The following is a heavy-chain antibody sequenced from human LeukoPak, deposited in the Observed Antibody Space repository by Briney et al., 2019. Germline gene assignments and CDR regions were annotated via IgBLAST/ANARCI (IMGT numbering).Heavy chain of an antibody. D-gene: IGHD1-26*01. V-gene: IGHV3-21*01. Sequence: GGSLRLSCAASGFTFSSYGMHWVRQAPGKGLEWVSSISTSSSYIYYADSVKGRFTISRDNARKSVYLQMNSLRAEDTAVYYCARDPTSSWETAFDIWGQGTMVTVSS. CDR3: ARDPTSSWETAFDI. J-gene: IGHJ3*02. CDR2: ISTSSSYI. CDR1: GFTFSSYG.